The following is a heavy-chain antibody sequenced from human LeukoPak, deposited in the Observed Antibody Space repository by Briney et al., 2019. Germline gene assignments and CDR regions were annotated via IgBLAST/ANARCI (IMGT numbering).Heavy chain of an antibody. J-gene: IGHJ4*02. V-gene: IGHV3-23*01. CDR3: AKEGLYGLDY. CDR2: ISGSGGTT. D-gene: IGHD2-8*01. Sequence: AGGSLRLSCAASGFTFSSYAMAWVRQAPGKGLEGVSSISGSGGTTNYADSVKGRFTISRDNSKNTLYVQMNSLRVEDTAVYYCAKEGLYGLDYWGQGTLVTVSS. CDR1: GFTFSSYA.